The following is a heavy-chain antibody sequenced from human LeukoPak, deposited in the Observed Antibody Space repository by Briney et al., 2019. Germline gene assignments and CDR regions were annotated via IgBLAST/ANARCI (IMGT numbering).Heavy chain of an antibody. CDR1: EFTFSDYT. CDR2: ISPSSDYI. V-gene: IGHV3-21*01. CDR3: ARDREYSRMRDAFDI. D-gene: IGHD6-6*01. J-gene: IGHJ3*02. Sequence: GGSLRLSCAASEFTFSDYTMNWVRQAPGKGLEWVSSISPSSDYIYYADSVKGRFTISRDNAKNSLYLQMNSLRAEDTAVYYCARDREYSRMRDAFDIWGQGTMVTVSS.